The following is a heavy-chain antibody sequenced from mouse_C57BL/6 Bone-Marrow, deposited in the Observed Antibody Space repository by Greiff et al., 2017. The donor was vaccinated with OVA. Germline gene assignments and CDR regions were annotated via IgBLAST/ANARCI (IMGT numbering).Heavy chain of an antibody. CDR3: ARRGDAPAWFAY. J-gene: IGHJ3*01. CDR2: FHPYNDDT. V-gene: IGHV1-47*01. Sequence: VKLQQSGAELVKPGASVKMSCKGSGYTFTTYPIEWMKQNHGKSLEWIGNFHPYNDDTKYNEKFKGKATLTVEKSSSTVYLELSRLTSDDSAVYYCARRGDAPAWFAYWGQGTLVTVSA. CDR1: GYTFTTYP.